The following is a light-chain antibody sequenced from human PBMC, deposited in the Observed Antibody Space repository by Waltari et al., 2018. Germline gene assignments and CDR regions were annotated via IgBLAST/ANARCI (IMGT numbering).Light chain of an antibody. J-gene: IGKJ1*01. Sequence: DIQMTQSPSSLSASVVDRVTIPCRSSQSISSYLNWYQQKPGKPPKLLIYAASSLQSGVPSRFSGSGSGTDFTLTIKSLQPEDFATYYCQQSYSTPRTFGQGTKVEIK. CDR2: AAS. V-gene: IGKV1-39*01. CDR3: QQSYSTPRT. CDR1: QSISSY.